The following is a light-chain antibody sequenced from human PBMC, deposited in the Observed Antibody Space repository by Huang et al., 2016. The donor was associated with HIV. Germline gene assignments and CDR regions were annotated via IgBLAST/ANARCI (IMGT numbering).Light chain of an antibody. V-gene: IGKV1-5*03. CDR1: HNISSW. CDR3: QYGET. CDR2: KIS. J-gene: IGKJ1*01. Sequence: DIQLTQSPSTLSASVGDRLTTTCRASHNISSWLAWYQQKPGKAPKLLIYKISSLESGVPSRFSGSGSGTKVTLTINSLQPDDIGTYYCQYGETFGQGSKVEVK.